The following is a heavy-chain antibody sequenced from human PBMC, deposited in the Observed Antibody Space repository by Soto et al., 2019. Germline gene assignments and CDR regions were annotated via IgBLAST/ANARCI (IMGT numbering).Heavy chain of an antibody. CDR2: IDYSAST. D-gene: IGHD1-7*01. J-gene: IGHJ1*01. CDR3: ARGGTSSRRAVAGYFHY. CDR1: GGSVSGSSHY. Sequence: VQLQESGPGLVKPSETLSLTCSVSGGSVSGSSHYWNWIRQTPGKGLEWIGYIDYSASTNYSPSLKSRVTISVDTSKTQFSLKLSSVTAADTAVYYCARGGTSSRRAVAGYFHYWGQGIQVTVSS. V-gene: IGHV4-61*01.